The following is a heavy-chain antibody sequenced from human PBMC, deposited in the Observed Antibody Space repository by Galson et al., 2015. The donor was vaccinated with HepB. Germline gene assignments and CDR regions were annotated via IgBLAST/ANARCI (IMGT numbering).Heavy chain of an antibody. V-gene: IGHV3-9*01. Sequence: SLRLSCAGSGFTFDDYAMHWVRQAPGKGLEWVSGISWNSGNIGYADSVKGRFTISRDNAKNSLYLQMNSLRAEDTALYYCAKDKWGSSSSGWYSFDYWGQGTLVTVSS. J-gene: IGHJ4*02. CDR3: AKDKWGSSSSGWYSFDY. CDR2: ISWNSGNI. CDR1: GFTFDDYA. D-gene: IGHD6-19*01.